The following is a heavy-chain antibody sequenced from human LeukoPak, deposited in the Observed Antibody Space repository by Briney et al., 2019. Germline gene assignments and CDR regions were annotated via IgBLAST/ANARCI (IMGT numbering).Heavy chain of an antibody. J-gene: IGHJ4*02. CDR1: GFIFSSHW. V-gene: IGHV3-23*01. Sequence: GGSLRLSCAASGFIFSSHWMHWVRQTPGKGLEWVSAISGSGGSTYYADSVKGRFTISRDNSKNTLYLQMNSLRAEDTAVYYCAKALVAYWAQGTLVTVSS. D-gene: IGHD5-12*01. CDR3: AKALVAY. CDR2: ISGSGGST.